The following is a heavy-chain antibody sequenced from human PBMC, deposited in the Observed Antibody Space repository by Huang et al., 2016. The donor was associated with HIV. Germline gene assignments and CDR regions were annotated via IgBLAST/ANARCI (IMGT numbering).Heavy chain of an antibody. CDR1: GFSLSTGGVG. CDR2: IYRRDCLDRAG. J-gene: IGHJ5*02. CDR3: AHRPRKGLFGP. V-gene: IGHV2-5*01. Sequence: QITLKASGPTLVKPTQTLTLTCPFSGFSLSTGGVGVGWIRQPPGKALEWLALIYRRDCLDRAGSDVSCQGGGYWSLLICPTNQVVLTMNNMDPVDTATYYCAHRPRKGLFGPWGQGTQVTVSS.